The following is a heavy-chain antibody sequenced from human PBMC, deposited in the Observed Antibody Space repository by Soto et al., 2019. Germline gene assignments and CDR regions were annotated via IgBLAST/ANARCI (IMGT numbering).Heavy chain of an antibody. CDR1: GFTFSSYA. Sequence: QVQLVESGGGVVQPGRSLRLSCAASGFTFSSYAMHWVRQAPGKGLEWVAVISYDGSNKYYADSVKGRFTISRDNSKNTLYLQMNRLRAVATAVYYCASPGPSRGGHAFDIWGQGTMVTVSS. CDR3: ASPGPSRGGHAFDI. V-gene: IGHV3-30-3*01. CDR2: ISYDGSNK. D-gene: IGHD3-10*01. J-gene: IGHJ3*02.